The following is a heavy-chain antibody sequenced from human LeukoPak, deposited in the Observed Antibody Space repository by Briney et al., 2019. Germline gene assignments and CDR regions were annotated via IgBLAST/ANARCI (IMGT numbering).Heavy chain of an antibody. D-gene: IGHD3-10*01. CDR1: GGSISSSSYY. J-gene: IGHJ4*02. CDR3: ARGVGWFGELHYYFDY. CDR2: IYYSGST. V-gene: IGHV4-39*07. Sequence: SETLSLTCTVSGGSISSSSYYWGWIRQPPGKGLEWIGSIYYSGSTYYNPSLKSRVTISVDTSKNQFSLKLSSVTAADTAVYYCARGVGWFGELHYYFDYWGQGTLVTVSS.